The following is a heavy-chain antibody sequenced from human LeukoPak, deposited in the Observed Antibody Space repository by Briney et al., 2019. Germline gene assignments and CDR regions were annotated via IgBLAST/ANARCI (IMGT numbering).Heavy chain of an antibody. CDR2: IIPIFGTA. D-gene: IGHD6-6*01. V-gene: IGHV1-69*13. CDR1: GGTFSSYA. J-gene: IGHJ6*02. CDR3: ARPGGSSSYYYYGMDV. Sequence: GASVKVSCKASGGTFSSYAISWVRQAPGQGLEWMGGIIPIFGTANYAQKFQGRVTITADESTSTAYMELSSLRSEDTAVYYCARPGGSSSYYYYGMDVWGQGTTVTVSS.